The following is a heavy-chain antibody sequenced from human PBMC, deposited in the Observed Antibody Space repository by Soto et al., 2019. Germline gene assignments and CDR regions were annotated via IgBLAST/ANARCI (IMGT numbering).Heavy chain of an antibody. Sequence: SETLSLTCAVYGGSFSGYYWSWIRQPPGKGLEWIGEINHSGSTNYNPSLKSRVTISVDTSKNQFSLKLSSVTAADTAVYYCARVDYGDYGLINIDYWGQGTLVTVSS. CDR3: ARVDYGDYGLINIDY. V-gene: IGHV4-34*01. CDR2: INHSGST. CDR1: GGSFSGYY. J-gene: IGHJ4*02. D-gene: IGHD4-17*01.